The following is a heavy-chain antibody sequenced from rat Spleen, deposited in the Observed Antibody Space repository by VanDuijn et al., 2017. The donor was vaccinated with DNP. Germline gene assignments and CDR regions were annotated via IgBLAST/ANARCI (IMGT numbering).Heavy chain of an antibody. CDR1: GFTFSNYY. V-gene: IGHV5-22*01. CDR2: VSYEGNSI. J-gene: IGHJ3*01. Sequence: EVQLVESGGGLVQPGRSLKLSCAASGFTFSNYYMAWVRQAPKKGLEWVASVSYEGNSIYYGDSVKGRFTISRDNAKSTLYLQMDSLRSEDTATYYCTTTPTGMGFAYWGQGTLVTVSS. D-gene: IGHD1-7*01. CDR3: TTTPTGMGFAY.